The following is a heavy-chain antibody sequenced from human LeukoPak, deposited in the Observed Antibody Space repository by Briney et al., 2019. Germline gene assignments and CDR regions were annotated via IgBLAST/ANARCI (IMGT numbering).Heavy chain of an antibody. CDR2: IYSCGST. V-gene: IGHV3-53*01. D-gene: IGHD1-1*01. Sequence: GGSLRLSCAASGLTVSSNYMSWVRQAPGKGLERVAAIYSCGSTYSADSVKGRSTISRDNSNNTLYLQMNSLRAEDTAVYYCARDMGSFGNDVYGWGTAITVTV. CDR1: GLTVSSNY. CDR3: ARDMGSFGNDVYG. J-gene: IGHJ6*03.